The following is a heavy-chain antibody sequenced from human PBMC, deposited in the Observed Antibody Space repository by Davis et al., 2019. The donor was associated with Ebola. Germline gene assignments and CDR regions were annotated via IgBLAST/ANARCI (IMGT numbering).Heavy chain of an antibody. CDR2: MNPNSGNT. Sequence: ASVKVSCKASGYTFTSYDINWVRQATGQGLEWMGWMNPNSGNTGYAQKFQGRVTITRNTSISTAYMELSSLRSEDTAVYYCATSGWYDYYYGMDVWGQGTTVTVSS. CDR3: ATSGWYDYYYGMDV. D-gene: IGHD6-25*01. V-gene: IGHV1-8*03. J-gene: IGHJ6*02. CDR1: GYTFTSYD.